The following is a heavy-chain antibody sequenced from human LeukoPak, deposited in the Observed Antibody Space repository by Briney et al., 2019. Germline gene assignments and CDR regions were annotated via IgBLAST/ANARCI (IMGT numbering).Heavy chain of an antibody. CDR3: ARVEEQLDNFDY. J-gene: IGHJ4*02. CDR1: GYTFTSYD. V-gene: IGHV1-8*01. CDR2: MNPNSGNT. D-gene: IGHD6-13*01. Sequence: ASVKVSCKASGYTFTSYDINWVRQATGQGLEWMGWMNPNSGNTGYAQKFQGRVTMTRNTSISTAYMELSSPRSEDTAVYYCARVEEQLDNFDYWGQGTLVTVSS.